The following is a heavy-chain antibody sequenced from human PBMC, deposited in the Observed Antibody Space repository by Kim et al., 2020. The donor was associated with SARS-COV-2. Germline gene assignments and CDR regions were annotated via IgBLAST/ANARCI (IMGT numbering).Heavy chain of an antibody. D-gene: IGHD6-19*01. CDR1: GFTFSSYA. Sequence: GGSLRLSCAASGFTFSSYAMSWVRQAPGRGLEWVSVIGGGGGTTYYADSVKGRFTISRDNSKNTLYLQMDSLRAEDTAVYYCAKRIAVAALDCWGQGTLVTVSS. V-gene: IGHV3-23*01. J-gene: IGHJ4*02. CDR3: AKRIAVAALDC. CDR2: IGGGGGTT.